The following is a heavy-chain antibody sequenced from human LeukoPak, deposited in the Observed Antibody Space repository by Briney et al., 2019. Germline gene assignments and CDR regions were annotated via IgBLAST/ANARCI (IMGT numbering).Heavy chain of an antibody. D-gene: IGHD3-16*01. CDR1: GFTFDDYG. V-gene: IGHV3-20*04. J-gene: IGHJ6*03. Sequence: GGSLRLSCAASGFTFDDYGMSWVRQAPGKGLVWVSRINSDGSSTSYADSVKGRFTISRDNAKNSLYLQMNSLRAEDMALYYCAKGGGGRLIYYYYMDVWGKGTTVTVSS. CDR3: AKGGGGRLIYYYYMDV. CDR2: INSDGSST.